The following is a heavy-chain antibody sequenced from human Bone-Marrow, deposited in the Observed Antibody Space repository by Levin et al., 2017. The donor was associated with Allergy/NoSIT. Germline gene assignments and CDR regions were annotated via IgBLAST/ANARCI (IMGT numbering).Heavy chain of an antibody. Sequence: PSGGSLRLSCAASGFTFDSFEMNWVRQAPGKGLEWVSYISSTGNTIYYADSVRGRFTISRDNAKNSLFLQMNSLRAEDTAVYYCVRERIFGDWFDPWGQGTLVTVSS. CDR2: ISSTGNTI. J-gene: IGHJ5*02. CDR3: VRERIFGDWFDP. D-gene: IGHD3-3*01. V-gene: IGHV3-48*03. CDR1: GFTFDSFE.